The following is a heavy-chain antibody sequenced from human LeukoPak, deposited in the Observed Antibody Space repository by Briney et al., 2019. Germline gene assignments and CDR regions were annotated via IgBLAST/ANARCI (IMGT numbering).Heavy chain of an antibody. CDR3: ARVRLYYYGSGIYFDY. CDR1: GYTFTGYY. J-gene: IGHJ4*02. Sequence: ASVKVSCKASGYTFTGYYMHWVRQAPGQGLEWMGWINPNSGGTNYAQKFQGRVAMTRDTSISTAYMELSRLRSDDTAVYYCARVRLYYYGSGIYFDYWGQGTLVTVSS. D-gene: IGHD3-10*01. CDR2: INPNSGGT. V-gene: IGHV1-2*02.